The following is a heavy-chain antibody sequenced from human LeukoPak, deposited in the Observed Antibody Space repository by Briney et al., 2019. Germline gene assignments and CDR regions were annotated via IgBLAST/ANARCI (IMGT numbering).Heavy chain of an antibody. CDR2: IKSKTDGGTT. D-gene: IGHD3-3*01. CDR1: GFTFSNAW. V-gene: IGHV3-15*01. J-gene: IGHJ6*03. CDR3: TTDKRYDFWSGFDYYYYYYMDV. Sequence: GGSLRLSCAAAGFTFSNAWVSWVRQAPGQGLEWVGRIKSKTDGGTTDYAAPVKGRFTISRDDSKNTLYLQMNSLKTEDTAVYYCTTDKRYDFWSGFDYYYYYYMDVWGKGTTVTVSS.